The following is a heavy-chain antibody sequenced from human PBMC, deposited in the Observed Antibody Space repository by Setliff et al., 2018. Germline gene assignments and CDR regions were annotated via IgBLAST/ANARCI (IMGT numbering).Heavy chain of an antibody. J-gene: IGHJ4*02. CDR2: IYYSGST. CDR1: GGSISSSSYY. Sequence: SETLSLTCTVSGGSISSSSYYWGWIRQPPGKGLEWIGSIYYSGSTYYNPSLKSRVTISVDTSKNQFSLKLSSVTAADTDVYYCARLYSGWCNYWGQGTLVTVSS. V-gene: IGHV4-39*01. CDR3: ARLYSGWCNY. D-gene: IGHD6-19*01.